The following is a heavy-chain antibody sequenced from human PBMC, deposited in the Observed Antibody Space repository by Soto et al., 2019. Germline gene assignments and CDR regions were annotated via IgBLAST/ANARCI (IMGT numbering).Heavy chain of an antibody. V-gene: IGHV3-48*03. Sequence: GGSLRLSCAVSGFSISEYGVTWVRQAPGKGLEWISYISSTGSGTHYADSVKGRFTMSRDNTKNSVSLQMSSLRAEDTAVYYCVRDLHEPLATDALRVANWGQGTQVTVSS. J-gene: IGHJ4*02. CDR3: VRDLHEPLATDALRVAN. CDR2: ISSTGSGT. CDR1: GFSISEYG. D-gene: IGHD2-15*01.